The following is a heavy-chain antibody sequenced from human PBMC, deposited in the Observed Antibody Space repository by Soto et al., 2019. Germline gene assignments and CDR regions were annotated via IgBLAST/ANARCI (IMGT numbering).Heavy chain of an antibody. CDR2: IYTSGST. Sequence: PSETLSLTCTVSGGSISSYYWRWIRQPAGKGLEWIGRIYTSGSTNYNPSLKSRVTMSVYTSKNQFSLKLSSVTAADTAVYYCARSGPTTYCSGGSCYSGGDYYYGMDVWGQGTTVTVSS. CDR3: ARSGPTTYCSGGSCYSGGDYYYGMDV. CDR1: GGSISSYY. J-gene: IGHJ6*02. V-gene: IGHV4-4*07. D-gene: IGHD2-15*01.